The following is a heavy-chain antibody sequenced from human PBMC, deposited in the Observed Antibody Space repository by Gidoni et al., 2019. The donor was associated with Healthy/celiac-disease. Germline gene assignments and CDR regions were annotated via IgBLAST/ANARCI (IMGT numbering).Heavy chain of an antibody. V-gene: IGHV3-66*01. CDR3: ARIAVAGEGVD. CDR2: IYSGGST. D-gene: IGHD6-19*01. Sequence: EVQLVESGVGLVQPGGSLRLSCAASGFTVSSNYMSWVRQAPGKGLGWVSVIYSGGSTYYADSVKGRFTISRDNSKNTLYLQMNSLRAEDTAVYYCARIAVAGEGVDWGQGTLVTVSS. CDR1: GFTVSSNY. J-gene: IGHJ4*02.